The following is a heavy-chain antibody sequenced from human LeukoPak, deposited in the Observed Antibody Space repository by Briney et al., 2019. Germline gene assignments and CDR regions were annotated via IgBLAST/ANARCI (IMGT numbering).Heavy chain of an antibody. J-gene: IGHJ3*02. CDR2: IKEDGSEK. Sequence: GGSLRLSCAASGFTFDDYAMHWVRQAPGKGLEWVANIKEDGSEKYFVDSVKGRFTISRGNAKNSVYLQMNSLRAEDTAVYYCARGIKGQYQDAFDIWGQGTMVTVSS. CDR3: ARGIKGQYQDAFDI. D-gene: IGHD2-2*01. CDR1: GFTFDDYA. V-gene: IGHV3-7*01.